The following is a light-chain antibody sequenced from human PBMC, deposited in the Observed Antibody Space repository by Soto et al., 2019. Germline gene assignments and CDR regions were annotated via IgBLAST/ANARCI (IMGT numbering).Light chain of an antibody. V-gene: IGLV2-8*01. J-gene: IGLJ1*01. CDR2: EVS. CDR1: SSDVGGYNY. CDR3: SSYAGSSIEGV. Sequence: QSALTQPPSASGSPGQSVTISCTGTSSDVGGYNYVSWYQQHPGKAPKLMIYEVSKWPSGVPDRFSGSKSGNTASLTVSGLQAEDEADYYCSSYAGSSIEGVFGTGTKLTVL.